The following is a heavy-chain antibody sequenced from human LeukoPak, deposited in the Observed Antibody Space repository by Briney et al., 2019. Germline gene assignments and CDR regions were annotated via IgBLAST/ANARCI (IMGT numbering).Heavy chain of an antibody. D-gene: IGHD3-10*01. Sequence: SVKVSCKASGGTFSSYAISWVRQAPGQGLEWMGGIIPIFGTANYAQKFQGRVTITADESTSTAYMELSSLRSEDTAVYYCARAMKDGGSWFDPWGQGTLVTVSS. J-gene: IGHJ5*02. CDR3: ARAMKDGGSWFDP. CDR1: GGTFSSYA. V-gene: IGHV1-69*13. CDR2: IIPIFGTA.